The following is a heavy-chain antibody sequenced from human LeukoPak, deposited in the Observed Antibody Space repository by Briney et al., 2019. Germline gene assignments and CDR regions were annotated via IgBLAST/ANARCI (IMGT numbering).Heavy chain of an antibody. CDR1: GFTFSSYG. Sequence: GGSLRLSCAASGFTFSSYGMHWVRQAPGRGLEWVAVISYDGSNKYYADSVKGRFTISGDNSKNTLYLQMNSLRAEDTAVYYCAKDSTTVTTSMGEAFDIWGQGTMVTASS. D-gene: IGHD4-17*01. CDR2: ISYDGSNK. CDR3: AKDSTTVTTSMGEAFDI. V-gene: IGHV3-30*18. J-gene: IGHJ3*02.